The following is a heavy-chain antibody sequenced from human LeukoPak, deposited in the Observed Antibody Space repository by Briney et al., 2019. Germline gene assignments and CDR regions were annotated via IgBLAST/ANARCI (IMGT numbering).Heavy chain of an antibody. CDR2: INHSGST. J-gene: IGHJ6*03. CDR3: ARRGTLTLFGVSMAYYMDV. D-gene: IGHD3-3*01. CDR1: GGSFSGYY. V-gene: IGHV4-34*01. Sequence: SETLSLTCAVYGGSFSGYYWSWIRQPPGKGLECIGEINHSGSTNYNPSLKSRVTISVDTSKNQFSLKLSSVTAADTAVYYCARRGTLTLFGVSMAYYMDVWGKGTTVTVSS.